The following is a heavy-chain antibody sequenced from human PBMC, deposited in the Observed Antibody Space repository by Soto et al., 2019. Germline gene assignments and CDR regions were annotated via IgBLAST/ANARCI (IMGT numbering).Heavy chain of an antibody. V-gene: IGHV3-23*01. J-gene: IGHJ4*02. D-gene: IGHD3-10*01. Sequence: GGSLRLSCAASGFTFSSYAMSWVRQAPGKGLEWVSAISGSGGSTYYADSVKGRFTISRDNSKNTLYLQMNSLRAEDTAVYYCATLSDGSGSYHFDYWGQGTLVTVSS. CDR3: ATLSDGSGSYHFDY. CDR2: ISGSGGST. CDR1: GFTFSSYA.